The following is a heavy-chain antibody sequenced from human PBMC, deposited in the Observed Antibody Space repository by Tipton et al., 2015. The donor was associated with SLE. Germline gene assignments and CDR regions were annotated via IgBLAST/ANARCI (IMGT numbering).Heavy chain of an antibody. CDR3: AREGSSTVLGVASNWFDP. V-gene: IGHV4-39*07. CDR1: GDSISSSSYY. CDR2: VYYSGIT. D-gene: IGHD4-17*01. J-gene: IGHJ5*02. Sequence: GLVKPSETLSLTCIVSGDSISSSSYYWGWIRQPPGKGLEWVGTVYYSGITYYSASLKSRLSISIETSKNEFSLKLTSLTAADTAIYYCAREGSSTVLGVASNWFDPWGQGTLVTVSS.